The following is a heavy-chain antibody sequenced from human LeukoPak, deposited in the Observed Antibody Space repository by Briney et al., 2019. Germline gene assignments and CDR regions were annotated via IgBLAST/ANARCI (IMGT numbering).Heavy chain of an antibody. CDR2: TSNDGNIQ. Sequence: GGSLRLSCTASGFTFSSYTMHWVRQAPGKGLEWVTVTSNDGNIQFFADSVKGRFTISRDNSKSTLSLQMNSLRAEDTAIYYCATYRQVLLPFESWGQGTLVTVSS. V-gene: IGHV3-30-3*01. D-gene: IGHD2-8*02. CDR1: GFTFSSYT. CDR3: ATYRQVLLPFES. J-gene: IGHJ4*02.